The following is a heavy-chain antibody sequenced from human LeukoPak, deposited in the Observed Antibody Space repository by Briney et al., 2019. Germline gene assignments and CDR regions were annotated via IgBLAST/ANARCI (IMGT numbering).Heavy chain of an antibody. CDR2: IYPSGCST. CDR3: ARAKRPIVGATWFDP. CDR1: GYSLTNYY. V-gene: IGHV1-46*01. Sequence: ASVTVSYMPSGYSLTNYYMQWVRQAPRQRLEGLGVIYPSGCSTRYAQKFQGRVTMARETSTRTVYMELRSLRSEDTAVYYGARAKRPIVGATWFDPWGKGTLVTVSS. J-gene: IGHJ5*02. D-gene: IGHD1-26*01.